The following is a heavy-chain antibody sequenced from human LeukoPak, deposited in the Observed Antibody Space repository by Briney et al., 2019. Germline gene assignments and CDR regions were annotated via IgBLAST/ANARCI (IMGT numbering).Heavy chain of an antibody. J-gene: IGHJ3*02. CDR1: GVSISSYY. Sequence: PSETLSLTCTASGVSISSYYWSWIRQPAGKGLEWIGRIYTSGSTNYNPSLKSRVTMSVDTSKNQFSLKLSSVTAADTAVYYCARDTPSFDAFDIWGQGTMVTVSS. CDR2: IYTSGST. V-gene: IGHV4-4*07. CDR3: ARDTPSFDAFDI.